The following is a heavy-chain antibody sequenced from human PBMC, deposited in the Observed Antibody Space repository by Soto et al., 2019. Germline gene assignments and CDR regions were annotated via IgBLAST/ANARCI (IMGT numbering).Heavy chain of an antibody. V-gene: IGHV3-23*01. J-gene: IGHJ4*02. Sequence: EVQLLESGGGLVQPGGSLRLSCAASGFTFSSYAMSWVRQAPGKGLEWVSGISGSGGSTYYADSVKGRFTISRDNSKNTLYLQINSLSDEDTAVYYCAKDLKQWLVPGFDYWGQGTLVTVSS. CDR1: GFTFSSYA. CDR2: ISGSGGST. CDR3: AKDLKQWLVPGFDY. D-gene: IGHD6-19*01.